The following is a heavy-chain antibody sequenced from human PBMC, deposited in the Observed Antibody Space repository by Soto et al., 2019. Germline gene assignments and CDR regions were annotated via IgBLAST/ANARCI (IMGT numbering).Heavy chain of an antibody. J-gene: IGHJ4*02. CDR1: GGSFSDYY. CDR2: INHSGTT. Sequence: QVQLRQWGAGLLKPSETLSLTSAVFGGSFSDYYWTWIRQPPGKGLEWIGEINHSGTTSYNPSLQCRLHISVDTSNNQFSLKLSSVSAADTAVYYCARKPSYHFFAGYYSLCYCGQVTLVTVSS. V-gene: IGHV4-34*01. D-gene: IGHD3-9*01. CDR3: ARKPSYHFFAGYYSLCY.